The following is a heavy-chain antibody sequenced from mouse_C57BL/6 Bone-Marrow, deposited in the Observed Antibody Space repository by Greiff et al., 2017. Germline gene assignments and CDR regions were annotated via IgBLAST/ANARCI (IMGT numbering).Heavy chain of an antibody. D-gene: IGHD1-1*01. J-gene: IGHJ3*01. CDR1: GFSLTSYG. Sequence: QVQLQQSGPGLVQPSQSLSITCTVSGFSLTSYGVHWVRQSPGKGLEWLGVIWSGGSTDYNAAFISRLSISKDNSKSKVFFKMNSQQADDTAIYYCARTRSYYYGNGFAYWGQGTLVTVSA. CDR2: IWSGGST. V-gene: IGHV2-2*01. CDR3: ARTRSYYYGNGFAY.